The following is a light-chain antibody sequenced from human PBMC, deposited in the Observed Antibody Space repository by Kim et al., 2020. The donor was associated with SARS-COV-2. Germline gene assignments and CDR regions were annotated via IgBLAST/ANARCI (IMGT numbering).Light chain of an antibody. CDR2: DAS. CDR3: QQRSNWPL. Sequence: SLSPGESATLSCRASQSVSSYLAWYQQKPGQAPRLLIYDASNRATGIPARFSGSGSGTDFTLTISSLEPEDFAVYYCQQRSNWPLFGPGTKVDIK. CDR1: QSVSSY. V-gene: IGKV3-11*01. J-gene: IGKJ3*01.